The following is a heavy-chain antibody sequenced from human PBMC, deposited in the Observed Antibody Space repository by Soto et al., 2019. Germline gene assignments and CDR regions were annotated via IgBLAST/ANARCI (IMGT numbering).Heavy chain of an antibody. CDR3: ARVRREYANSGPVDY. CDR2: IYYGGST. CDR1: GGSISSGDYS. V-gene: IGHV4-30-2*01. J-gene: IGHJ4*02. Sequence: SETLSLTCAFSGGSISSGDYSWNWIRQPPGKGLEWIGYIYYGGSTYYNPSLQSRVTMSVDRSRNQFSLKLNSVTAADTAVYYCARVRREYANSGPVDYWGQGTLVTVSS. D-gene: IGHD2-8*01.